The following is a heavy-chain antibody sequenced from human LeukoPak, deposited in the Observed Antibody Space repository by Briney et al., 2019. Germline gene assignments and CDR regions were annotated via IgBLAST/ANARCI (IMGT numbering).Heavy chain of an antibody. CDR2: IYYSGST. Sequence: SQTLSLTCTVSGGSISSGGYYWSWIRQHPGKGLEWIGYIYYSGSTYYNPSLKSRVTIPVDTSKNQFSLKLSSVTAADTAVYYCARGPLAALDPWGQGTLVTVSS. CDR3: ARGPLAALDP. V-gene: IGHV4-31*03. D-gene: IGHD6-13*01. CDR1: GGSISSGGYY. J-gene: IGHJ5*02.